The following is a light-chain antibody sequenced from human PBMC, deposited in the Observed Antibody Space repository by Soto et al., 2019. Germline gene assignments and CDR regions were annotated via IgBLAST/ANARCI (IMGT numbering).Light chain of an antibody. V-gene: IGKV3-15*01. J-gene: IGKJ1*01. CDR2: GAS. CDR1: QRVGSK. Sequence: EIVMTQSPATLSVSPGERATLSCRASQRVGSKLVWFQQKPGQAPRLLIYGASTRATGIPARFSGSGSGTEFTLTISSLQSEDSAVYYCQQYNNWLTWTFGQGTKVEIK. CDR3: QQYNNWLTWT.